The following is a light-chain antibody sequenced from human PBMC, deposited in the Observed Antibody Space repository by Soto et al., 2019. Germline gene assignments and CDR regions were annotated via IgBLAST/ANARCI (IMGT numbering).Light chain of an antibody. CDR1: SSNVGGYNF. CDR2: EVN. CDR3: CSYGGDRI. V-gene: IGLV2-23*02. J-gene: IGLJ2*01. Sequence: QSALTQPASVSGSPGQSIAISCTGTSSNVGGYNFVSWYQQHPGKAPKLLIYEVNKRPSGVSNRFSGSKSDNTASLTISGLQAEHEADYYCCSYGGDRIFGGGTKVTVL.